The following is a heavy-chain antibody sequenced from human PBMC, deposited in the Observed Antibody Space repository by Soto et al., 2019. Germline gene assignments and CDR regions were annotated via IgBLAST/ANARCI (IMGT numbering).Heavy chain of an antibody. D-gene: IGHD3-3*01. CDR1: GGSISSYY. Sequence: SETLSLTCTASGGSISSYYWSWFRQPPGKGLEWIGYIYYSGSTNYNPPLKSRVTISVDTSKNQFSLKLSSVTAADTAVYYCTRHVNFWSGRLSYYFDYWGQGTLVTVSS. J-gene: IGHJ4*02. CDR2: IYYSGST. V-gene: IGHV4-59*08. CDR3: TRHVNFWSGRLSYYFDY.